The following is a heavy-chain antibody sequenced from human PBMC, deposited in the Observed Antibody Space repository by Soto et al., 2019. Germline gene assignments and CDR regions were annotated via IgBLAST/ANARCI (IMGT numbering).Heavy chain of an antibody. D-gene: IGHD2-2*01. CDR2: ISSSSSYI. CDR3: ARVIVPAGKYYYYYYMDV. CDR1: VFTFSSYS. V-gene: IGHV3-21*01. J-gene: IGHJ6*03. Sequence: PLRVSWSASVFTFSSYSRNWVRQAPVKLLEFFSSISSSSSYIYYGDSVKGRFTISRDNAKNSLYLQMNSLRAEDTAVYYCARVIVPAGKYYYYYYMDVWGKGTTVTVSS.